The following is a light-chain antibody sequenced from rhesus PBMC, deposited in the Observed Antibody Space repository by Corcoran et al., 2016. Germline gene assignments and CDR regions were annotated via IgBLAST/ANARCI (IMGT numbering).Light chain of an antibody. V-gene: IGKV1-36*02. CDR3: LQGYSTPYS. CDR1: QGISDY. Sequence: DIQMTQSPSSLSASVGDRVTITCRASQGISDYLSWYQQKPGKAPKRLIYAASSLESGVPSRFSGSGSVTECTLTISSLQPEDFAAYYCLQGYSTPYSFGQGTKVEIK. J-gene: IGKJ2*01. CDR2: AAS.